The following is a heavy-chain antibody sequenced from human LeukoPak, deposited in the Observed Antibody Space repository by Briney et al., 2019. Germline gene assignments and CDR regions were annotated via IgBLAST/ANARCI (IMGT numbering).Heavy chain of an antibody. CDR3: ARARSRDGYTGSFDI. D-gene: IGHD5-24*01. CDR2: IKQDVSEK. V-gene: IGHV3-7*01. Sequence: GGSLRLSCAASGFIFSSYWMSWVRQAPGKGLEWVANIKQDVSEKYYVDSVKGRFTISRDNAKNSLYLQMNSLRAEDTALYYCARARSRDGYTGSFDIWGQGTMVTVSS. CDR1: GFIFSSYW. J-gene: IGHJ3*02.